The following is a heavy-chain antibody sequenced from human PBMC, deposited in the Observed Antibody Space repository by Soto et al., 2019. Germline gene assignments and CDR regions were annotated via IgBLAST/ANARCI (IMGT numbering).Heavy chain of an antibody. CDR1: GDSITNYF. Sequence: QVQLVQSGAEVKKPGASVKVSCKASGDSITNYFMHWGRQAPGQGLEWMGMISPSGDATAYTQKFQGRVTMTRDTATGTVYMELSSLRSEDTAVYYCVRRMLPGYYFGYWGQGTLVTVSS. V-gene: IGHV1-46*03. D-gene: IGHD3-10*02. J-gene: IGHJ4*02. CDR2: ISPSGDAT. CDR3: VRRMLPGYYFGY.